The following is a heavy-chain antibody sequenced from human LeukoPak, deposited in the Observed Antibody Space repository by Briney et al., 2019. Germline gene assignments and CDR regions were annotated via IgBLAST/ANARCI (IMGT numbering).Heavy chain of an antibody. Sequence: GGSLRLSCAASGFTFSNAWMSWVRQAPGKGLEWVGRIKSKADGGTTDYAAPVKGRFTIARDDSKNTLYLQMNSLKTEDTAVYYCCSRDSRAYFDFDYWGQGTLVTVSS. CDR2: IKSKADGGTT. CDR1: GFTFSNAW. V-gene: IGHV3-15*01. CDR3: CSRDSRAYFDFDY. J-gene: IGHJ4*02. D-gene: IGHD3-22*01.